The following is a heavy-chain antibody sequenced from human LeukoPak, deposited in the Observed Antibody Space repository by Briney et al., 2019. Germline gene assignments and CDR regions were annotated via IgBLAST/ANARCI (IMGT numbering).Heavy chain of an antibody. D-gene: IGHD3-10*01. CDR1: GFTFSVYG. CDR3: ARVRVRGPLWPPNYYGMDV. J-gene: IGHJ6*04. V-gene: IGHV3-30*03. CDR2: ISYDGSNK. Sequence: GGSLRLSCAASGFTFSVYGMHWVRQAPGKGLEWVAVISYDGSNKYYADSVKGRFTISRDNSKNTLYLQMNSLRAEDTAVYYCARVRVRGPLWPPNYYGMDVWGKGTTVTVSS.